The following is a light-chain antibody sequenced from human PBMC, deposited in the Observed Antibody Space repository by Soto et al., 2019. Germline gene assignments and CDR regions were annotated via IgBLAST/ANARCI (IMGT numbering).Light chain of an antibody. V-gene: IGLV2-14*01. J-gene: IGLJ1*01. CDR2: DVS. CDR3: SSYTSSSPYV. Sequence: QSVLTQPASVSGSPGQSITISCTGTSSDVGGYNYVSWYQQHPGKAPKLMIYDVSNRPSGVSNRLSGSKSGNTASLTISGLQAEDEADYYYSSYTSSSPYVFGTGTKVTVL. CDR1: SSDVGGYNY.